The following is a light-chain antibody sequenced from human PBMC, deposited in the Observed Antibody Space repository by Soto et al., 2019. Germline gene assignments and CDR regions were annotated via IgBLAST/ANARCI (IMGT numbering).Light chain of an antibody. Sequence: DIQMTQSPSSLSASVGDRVTITCRASQSISSYLNWYQQKPGKAPKLLIYAASSLQSGVPSRFSGSGSGTDCTLTISSLQPEDFATYYCHQCYSTPPTFGQGTKVEIK. CDR3: HQCYSTPPT. CDR2: AAS. J-gene: IGKJ1*01. CDR1: QSISSY. V-gene: IGKV1-39*01.